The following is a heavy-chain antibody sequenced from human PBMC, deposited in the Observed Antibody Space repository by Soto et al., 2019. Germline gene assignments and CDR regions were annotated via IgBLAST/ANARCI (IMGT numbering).Heavy chain of an antibody. Sequence: PGGSLRLSCAASGFTFSTYSMNWVRQAPGKGLEWVSSITSSSYIYYADSVKGRFTISRDNAKNSLHLQMNSLRAEDTAVYYCAHTYLELDCWGQGTLVTVSS. CDR2: ITSSSYI. J-gene: IGHJ4*02. CDR3: AHTYLELDC. CDR1: GFTFSTYS. D-gene: IGHD1-1*01. V-gene: IGHV3-21*01.